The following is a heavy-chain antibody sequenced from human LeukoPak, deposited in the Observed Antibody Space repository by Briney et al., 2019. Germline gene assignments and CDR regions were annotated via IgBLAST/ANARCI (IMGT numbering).Heavy chain of an antibody. CDR1: GGSINSYY. CDR3: VLNHPGGEATASYKLNYYYYYYMDV. Sequence: PSETLSLTCTVSGGSINSYYWGWIRQPPGKGLEWIGSIYYSGSTYYNPSLKSRVTISVDTSKNQFSLKLSSVTAADTAVYYCVLNHPGGEATASYKLNYYYYYYMDVWGKGTTVTVSS. D-gene: IGHD3-10*01. V-gene: IGHV4-39*07. CDR2: IYYSGST. J-gene: IGHJ6*03.